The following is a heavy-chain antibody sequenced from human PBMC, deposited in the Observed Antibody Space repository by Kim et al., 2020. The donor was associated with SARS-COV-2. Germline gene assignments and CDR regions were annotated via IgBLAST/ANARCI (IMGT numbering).Heavy chain of an antibody. CDR3: AIDYGNYNWYLDL. D-gene: IGHD4-4*01. Sequence: NYNPSLKSRATISLDTSKNQSSLNLTSVTAADTAVYYCAIDYGNYNWYLDLWGLGTLVTVSS. J-gene: IGHJ2*01. V-gene: IGHV4-59*01.